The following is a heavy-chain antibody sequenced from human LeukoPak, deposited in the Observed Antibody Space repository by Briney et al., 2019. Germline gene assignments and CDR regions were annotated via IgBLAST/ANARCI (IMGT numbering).Heavy chain of an antibody. J-gene: IGHJ4*02. CDR3: ARGLSNAWEVQAY. D-gene: IGHD1-26*01. CDR1: GGSISTYY. CDR2: IYYSGST. V-gene: IGHV4-59*08. Sequence: SETLSLTCTVSGGSISTYYWSWIRQPPGEGLEWIGYIYYSGSTNYNPSLKSRVAISIDTSKNQFSLQLSSVTAADTAVYYCARGLSNAWEVQAYWGQGTLVTVSS.